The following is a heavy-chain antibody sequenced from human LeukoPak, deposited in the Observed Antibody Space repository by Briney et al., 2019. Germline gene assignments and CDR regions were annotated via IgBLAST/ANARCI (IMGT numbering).Heavy chain of an antibody. CDR3: ARHDIPDYGGTSGFDY. Sequence: GESLKISCKGSGYSFTSYWIGWVRQMPGKGLEWMGIIYPGDSDTRYSPSFQGQVTISADKSISTAYLQWSSLKASDTAMYYCARHDIPDYGGTSGFDYWGQGTLVTVSS. V-gene: IGHV5-51*01. J-gene: IGHJ4*02. D-gene: IGHD4-23*01. CDR2: IYPGDSDT. CDR1: GYSFTSYW.